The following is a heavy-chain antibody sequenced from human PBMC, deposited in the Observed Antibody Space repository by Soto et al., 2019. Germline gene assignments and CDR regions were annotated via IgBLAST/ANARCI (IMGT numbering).Heavy chain of an antibody. CDR1: GFPFSTFE. J-gene: IGHJ4*02. CDR3: VKGGWLDY. V-gene: IGHV3-23*01. D-gene: IGHD2-15*01. CDR2: ISDDGGRT. Sequence: PGVTLRLSCEASGFPFSTFERSWARQGPGKGLKYISFISDDGGRTYYAESVKGRFTVSRDSSKSTLYLHWNNLRDDDRATSYPVKGGWLDYCRKGALVIV.